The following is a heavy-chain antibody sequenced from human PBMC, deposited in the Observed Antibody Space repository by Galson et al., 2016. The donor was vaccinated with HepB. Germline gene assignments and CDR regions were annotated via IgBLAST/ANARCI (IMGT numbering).Heavy chain of an antibody. CDR1: GGTLSSST. Sequence: SVKVSCKASGGTLSSSTITWVRQAPGQGLEWMGGIIPIFGTTNYAQKFQGRVTITADESTSTAYMELSSLRSEDTALYYCAREDVAAAGDYYYYGMDVWGQGTTVTVSS. J-gene: IGHJ6*02. CDR2: IIPIFGTT. V-gene: IGHV1-69*13. CDR3: AREDVAAAGDYYYYGMDV. D-gene: IGHD6-25*01.